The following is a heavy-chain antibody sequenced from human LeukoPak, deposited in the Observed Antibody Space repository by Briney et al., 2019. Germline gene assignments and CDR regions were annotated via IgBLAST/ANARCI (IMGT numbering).Heavy chain of an antibody. D-gene: IGHD3/OR15-3a*01. CDR1: GYSVSSGYY. V-gene: IGHV4-38-2*01. CDR3: ARPRDSYYFDY. J-gene: IGHJ4*02. Sequence: SETLSLTCAVSGYSVSSGYYCGWIRQPPGRGLEWIGSIYHSGTTYYNPSLKSRVTISVDTSKNQFSLKLSSVTAADTAVYYCARPRDSYYFDYWGQGTLVTVSS. CDR2: IYHSGTT.